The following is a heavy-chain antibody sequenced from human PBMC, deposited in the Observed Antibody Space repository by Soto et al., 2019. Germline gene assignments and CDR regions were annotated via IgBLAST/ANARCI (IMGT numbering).Heavy chain of an antibody. CDR2: IYWYDDK. CDR3: AHRVLRTVFGLVTTTAIYFDF. D-gene: IGHD3-3*01. V-gene: IGHV2-5*01. J-gene: IGHJ4*02. Sequence: QITLNESGPTQVKPRQTLTLTCTFSGFSLTTSGVGVGWIRQSPGKAPEWLALIYWYDDKRYSPSLKSRLTINKDTSKNQMVLTMADLDPADTATYYCAHRVLRTVFGLVTTTAIYFDFWGQGTPVAVSS. CDR1: GFSLTTSGVG.